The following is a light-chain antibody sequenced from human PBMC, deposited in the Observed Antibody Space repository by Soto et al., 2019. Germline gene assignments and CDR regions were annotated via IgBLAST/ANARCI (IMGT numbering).Light chain of an antibody. J-gene: IGKJ1*01. CDR3: KPYNRYWP. Sequence: DTHFTPSPSTLSTSVRYILTITGRASQSISTYLAWYQQKPGTDPHLLIYDASSLESGVPSRFSGSGSGTEFTITISRLQPDDFATYYRKPYNRYWPFGQGTKVDI. V-gene: IGKV1-5*01. CDR2: DAS. CDR1: QSISTY.